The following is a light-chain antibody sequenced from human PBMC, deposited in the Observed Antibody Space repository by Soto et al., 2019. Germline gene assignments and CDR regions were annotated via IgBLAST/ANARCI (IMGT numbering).Light chain of an antibody. CDR1: SSDVGAYNY. CDR2: EDS. CDR3: SSYTSTNTLV. Sequence: QSALTQPASVSGSPGQSITISCTGTSSDVGAYNYVSWYQHHPGKAPKVMIYEDSNRPSGVSNRFSGSKSGNTASLTISGLQAEDDAAYSCSSYTSTNTLVFGGGTKLTVL. V-gene: IGLV2-14*01. J-gene: IGLJ2*01.